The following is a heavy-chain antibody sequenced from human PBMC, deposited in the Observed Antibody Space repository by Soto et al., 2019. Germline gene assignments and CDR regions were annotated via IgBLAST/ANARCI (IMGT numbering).Heavy chain of an antibody. CDR1: GFTFSSYA. CDR2: ISGSGGST. V-gene: IGHV3-23*01. Sequence: EVQLLESGGGLVQPGGSLRLSCAASGFTFSSYAMRWVRQAPVKGLEWVSAISGSGGSTYYADSVKGRFTISRDNSMDTLHLQMYSLRAEDTAVYYCARRGSGSYSAYWGQGALVTVSS. D-gene: IGHD1-26*01. CDR3: ARRGSGSYSAY. J-gene: IGHJ4*03.